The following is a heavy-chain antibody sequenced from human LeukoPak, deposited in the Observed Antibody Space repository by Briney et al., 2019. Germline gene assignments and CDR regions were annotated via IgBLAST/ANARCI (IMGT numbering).Heavy chain of an antibody. D-gene: IGHD2-21*02. V-gene: IGHV3-11*01. Sequence: PGGSLRLSCAASGFTFSDYYMSWIRQAPGKGLEWVSYISSSGSTIYYADSVKGRFTISRDNAKNPLYLQMNSLRAEDTAVYYCARERAPYCGGDCYSNGMDVWGQGTTVTVSS. CDR2: ISSSGSTI. CDR1: GFTFSDYY. J-gene: IGHJ6*02. CDR3: ARERAPYCGGDCYSNGMDV.